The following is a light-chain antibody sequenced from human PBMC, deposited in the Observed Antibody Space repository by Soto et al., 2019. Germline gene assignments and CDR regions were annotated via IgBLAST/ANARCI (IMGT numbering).Light chain of an antibody. J-gene: IGLJ2*01. Sequence: QSVLTQPASVSGSPGQSITISCTGTSSDVGAYNYVSWYQQHPGKAPKLMIYEVSNRPSGVSYRFSGSKSGNTASLTISGLQAEDEADYYCISYTIRSHVIFGGGTQLTVL. CDR1: SSDVGAYNY. CDR2: EVS. CDR3: ISYTIRSHVI. V-gene: IGLV2-14*01.